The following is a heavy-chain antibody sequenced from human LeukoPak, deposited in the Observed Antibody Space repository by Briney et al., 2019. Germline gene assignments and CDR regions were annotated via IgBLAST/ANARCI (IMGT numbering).Heavy chain of an antibody. J-gene: IGHJ4*02. V-gene: IGHV3-23*01. CDR1: GFTFSSYS. Sequence: GGSLRLSCAASGFTFSSYSMNWVRQAPGKGLEWVSAISGRADTTYYADSVKGRFTISRDNSKNTLYLQMNSLRAEDTAVYYCAKLSLTMIVVVITDLVDDYWGQGTLVTVSS. D-gene: IGHD3-22*01. CDR3: AKLSLTMIVVVITDLVDDY. CDR2: ISGRADTT.